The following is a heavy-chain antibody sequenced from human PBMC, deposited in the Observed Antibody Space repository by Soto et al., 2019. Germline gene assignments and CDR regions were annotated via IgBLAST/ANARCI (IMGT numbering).Heavy chain of an antibody. V-gene: IGHV4-4*07. CDR2: IYTSGST. D-gene: IGHD6-6*01. CDR3: AREYSSSWRSLYYYYGMDV. J-gene: IGHJ6*02. CDR1: GGSISSYY. Sequence: SETLSLTCTVSGGSISSYYWSWIRQPAGKGLEWIGRIYTSGSTNYNPSLKSRVTMSVDTSKNQFSLKLSSVTAADTAVYYCAREYSSSWRSLYYYYGMDVWGQGTTVTVS.